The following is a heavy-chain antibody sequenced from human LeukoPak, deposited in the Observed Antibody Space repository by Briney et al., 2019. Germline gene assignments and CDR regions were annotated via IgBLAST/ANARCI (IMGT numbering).Heavy chain of an antibody. CDR1: GFTFSSYA. V-gene: IGHV3-23*01. D-gene: IGHD3-10*02. Sequence: GGSLRLSCAASGFTFSSYAMSWVRQAPWKGLEWVSGISGSGSGGSTYYADSVKGRFTISRDNSKNTLYLQMNSLRAEDTAVYYCAELGITMIGGVWGKGTTVTISS. CDR3: AELGITMIGGV. J-gene: IGHJ6*04. CDR2: ISGSGSGGST.